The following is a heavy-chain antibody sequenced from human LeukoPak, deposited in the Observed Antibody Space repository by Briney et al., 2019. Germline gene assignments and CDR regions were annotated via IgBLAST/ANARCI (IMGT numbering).Heavy chain of an antibody. CDR2: IYPGDSDT. CDR1: GYSFTSYW. CDR3: ARHESSIESYGDYGEANY. Sequence: GESLKISCKGSGYSFTSYWIGWVRQMPGKGLEWMGIIYPGDSDTRYSPSFQGQVTISADKSISTAYLQWSSLKASGTAMYYCARHESSIESYGDYGEANYWGQGTLVTVSS. J-gene: IGHJ4*02. D-gene: IGHD4-17*01. V-gene: IGHV5-51*01.